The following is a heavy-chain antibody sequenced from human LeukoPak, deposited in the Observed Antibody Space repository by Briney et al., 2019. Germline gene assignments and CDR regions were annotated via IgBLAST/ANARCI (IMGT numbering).Heavy chain of an antibody. CDR1: GFPFSSYG. CDR2: IWYNGNNQ. D-gene: IGHD1-26*01. V-gene: IGHV3-33*01. J-gene: IGHJ4*02. CDR3: ARGVRAWELPTEGFDY. Sequence: PGGSLRLSCSASGFPFSSYGMHWVRQAPGKGLEWVALIWYNGNNQYYADSVKGRFTISRDNSKNTLYLQTNSLRAEDSAVYFCARGVRAWELPTEGFDYWGQGTLVTVSS.